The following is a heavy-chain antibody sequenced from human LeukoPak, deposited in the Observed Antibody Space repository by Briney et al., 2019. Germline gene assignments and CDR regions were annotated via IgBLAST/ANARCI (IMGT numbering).Heavy chain of an antibody. Sequence: GGSLRLSCVASGFLFNNYVMSWVRQAPAQGLEWISSISGSGVSTYYADSVKGRFTISRDNSKNALYLQMNNLRAEDTNMYYCAKVQPPSMAVAGRFDSWGQGTLVTVSS. CDR3: AKVQPPSMAVAGRFDS. D-gene: IGHD6-19*01. CDR1: GFLFNNYV. V-gene: IGHV3-23*01. CDR2: ISGSGVST. J-gene: IGHJ4*02.